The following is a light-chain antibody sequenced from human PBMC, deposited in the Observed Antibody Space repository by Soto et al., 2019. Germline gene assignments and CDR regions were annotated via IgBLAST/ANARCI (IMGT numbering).Light chain of an antibody. CDR1: QSVGSSY. CDR2: GAS. CDR3: HHYGSSPRT. V-gene: IGKV3-20*01. J-gene: IGKJ2*01. Sequence: EIVLTQSPGTLSLSPGERATLSCRASQSVGSSYLAWYQQKPGQAPRLLIYGASSRATGIPDRFSGSGSGADFILTISRLEPEYSAVFYCHHYGSSPRTFGQGTKLEIK.